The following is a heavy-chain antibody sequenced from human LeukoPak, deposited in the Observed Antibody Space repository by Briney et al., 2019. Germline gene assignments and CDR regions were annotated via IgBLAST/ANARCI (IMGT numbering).Heavy chain of an antibody. V-gene: IGHV3-11*04. CDR3: ARADYDFWSGTIWFDP. CDR2: ISSSGSTI. D-gene: IGHD3-3*01. Sequence: GGSLRLSCAASGFTFSDYYMSWIRQAPGKGLEWVSYISSSGSTIYYADSVKGRLTISRDNAKNSLYLQMNSLRAEVTAVYYCARADYDFWSGTIWFDPWGQGTLVTVSS. CDR1: GFTFSDYY. J-gene: IGHJ5*02.